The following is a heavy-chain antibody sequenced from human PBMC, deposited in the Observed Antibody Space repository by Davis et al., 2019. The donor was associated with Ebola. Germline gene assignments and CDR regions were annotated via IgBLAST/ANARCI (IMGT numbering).Heavy chain of an antibody. D-gene: IGHD3-3*01. CDR3: ARAGIFGVVIPQNDY. CDR2: ISAYNGNT. J-gene: IGHJ4*02. CDR1: GYTFTSYG. Sequence: ASVKVSCKASGYTFTSYGISWVRQAPGQGLEWMGWISAYNGNTNYAQKLQGRVTMTTDTSTSTAYMELRSLRSDDTAVYYCARAGIFGVVIPQNDYWGQGTLVTVSS. V-gene: IGHV1-18*01.